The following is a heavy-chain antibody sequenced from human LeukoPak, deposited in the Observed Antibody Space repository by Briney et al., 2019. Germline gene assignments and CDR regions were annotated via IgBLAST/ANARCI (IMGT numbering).Heavy chain of an antibody. Sequence: ASVKVSCKASGYTFTGYYMHWVRQAPGQGLEWMGRINPNSGGTNYAQKFQGRVTMTRDTSISTAYMELSRLRSDDTAVYYCAREASSGWYFDYWGQGTLVTVSS. D-gene: IGHD6-19*01. V-gene: IGHV1-2*06. CDR1: GYTFTGYY. CDR2: INPNSGGT. CDR3: AREASSGWYFDY. J-gene: IGHJ4*02.